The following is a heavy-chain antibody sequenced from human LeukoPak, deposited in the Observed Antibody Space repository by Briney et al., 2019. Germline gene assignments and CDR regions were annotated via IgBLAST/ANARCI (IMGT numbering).Heavy chain of an antibody. D-gene: IGHD1-26*01. CDR1: GFTFSTYS. V-gene: IGHV3-48*04. CDR2: ITSSSSTI. J-gene: IGHJ6*03. CDR3: ARVLIGSELLFYYYYMDV. Sequence: GGSLRLSCAASGFTFSTYSMHWVRQAPGKGLEWVSYITSSSSTIYYVDSVKGRFTISRDNAKNSLYLQMNSLRAEDTAVYYCARVLIGSELLFYYYYMDVWGKGTTVTVSS.